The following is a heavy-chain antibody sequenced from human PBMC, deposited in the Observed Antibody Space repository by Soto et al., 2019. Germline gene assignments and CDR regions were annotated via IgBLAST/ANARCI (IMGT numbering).Heavy chain of an antibody. Sequence: PGESLKISCKTSGYSFISYWIGCVRQKPGKGLEGMGIIFPGESGIRYSPSFEGQVTLSADKSTNTAFLQWTTLKASDSAIYYCARAVYGSGPMEVWGQGTTVTVSS. CDR3: ARAVYGSGPMEV. D-gene: IGHD3-10*01. CDR1: GYSFISYW. CDR2: IFPGESGI. J-gene: IGHJ6*02. V-gene: IGHV5-51*01.